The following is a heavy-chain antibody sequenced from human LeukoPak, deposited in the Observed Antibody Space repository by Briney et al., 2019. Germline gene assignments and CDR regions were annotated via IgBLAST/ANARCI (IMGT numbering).Heavy chain of an antibody. J-gene: IGHJ4*02. CDR3: ARMVFYSSSPLDY. CDR2: IYYSGST. CDR1: GGSISSSSYY. V-gene: IGHV4-39*07. D-gene: IGHD6-13*01. Sequence: PSETLSLTCTVSGGSISSSSYYWGWIRQPPGKGLEWIGSIYYSGSTYYNPSLKSRVTISVDTSKNQFSLKLSSVTAADTAVYYCARMVFYSSSPLDYWGQGTLVTVSS.